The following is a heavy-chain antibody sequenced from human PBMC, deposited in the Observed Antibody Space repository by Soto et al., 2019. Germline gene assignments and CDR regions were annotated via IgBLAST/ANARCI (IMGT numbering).Heavy chain of an antibody. CDR1: GFSLSTGGVG. J-gene: IGHJ6*02. CDR2: IYWDDDK. Sequence: QITLKESGPSLVKPTQTLTLTCTFSGFSLSTGGVGVGWIRQPPGKALEWLALIYWDDDKRYSPSLRSRLTVNKDNSKNQVVLKMTNMDPVDKATYYCAHSRCGGDCLQSYSSHYYYGMDVWGQGTTVTVSS. D-gene: IGHD2-21*02. CDR3: AHSRCGGDCLQSYSSHYYYGMDV. V-gene: IGHV2-5*02.